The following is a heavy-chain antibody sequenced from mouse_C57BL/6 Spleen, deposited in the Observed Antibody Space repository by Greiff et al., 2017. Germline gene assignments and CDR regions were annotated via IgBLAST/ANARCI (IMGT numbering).Heavy chain of an antibody. CDR1: GFTFSDYG. CDR2: ISSDSSTI. CDR3: ARGELRRGFDY. J-gene: IGHJ2*01. Sequence: EVKVVESGGGLVKPGGSLKLSCAASGFTFSDYGMHWVRQAPEKGLEGVAYISSDSSTIYYADTVKGRFTISRDNAKNTLFLQMTSLRSEDTAMYYCARGELRRGFDYWGQGTTLTVSS. D-gene: IGHD2-4*01. V-gene: IGHV5-17*01.